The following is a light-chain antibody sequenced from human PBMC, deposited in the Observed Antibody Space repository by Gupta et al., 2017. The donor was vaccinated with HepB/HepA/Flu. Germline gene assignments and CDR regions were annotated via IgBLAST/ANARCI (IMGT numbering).Light chain of an antibody. CDR1: SSNIGAGYG. J-gene: IGLJ2*01. V-gene: IGLV1-40*01. Sequence: QSVLTQPPSVSGAPGKRVTISCTGSSSNIGAGYGVHWYQQLPRTSPKLLISGNSRRPSGVPDRFSGSKSGTSASLAITGLQAEDEAEYYCQSYDNTLSCSLFGGGTRLIVL. CDR2: GNS. CDR3: QSYDNTLSCSL.